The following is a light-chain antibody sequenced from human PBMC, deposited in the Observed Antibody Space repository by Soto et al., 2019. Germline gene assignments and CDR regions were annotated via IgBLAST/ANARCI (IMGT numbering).Light chain of an antibody. J-gene: IGKJ1*01. Sequence: EMGLTQSPGTLSLSPGERATLSCRASQSVSNNYLAWYQQKPGQPPRLLIYGASNRATGIPDRFSGSGSGTDFTLTISRLEPEDFAVYYCQQYGSSGTFGQGTKVEIK. V-gene: IGKV3-20*01. CDR3: QQYGSSGT. CDR2: GAS. CDR1: QSVSNNY.